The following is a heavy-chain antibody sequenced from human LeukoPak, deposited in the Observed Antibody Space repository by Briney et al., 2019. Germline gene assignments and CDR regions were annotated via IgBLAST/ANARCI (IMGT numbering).Heavy chain of an antibody. V-gene: IGHV4-34*01. CDR1: GGSFSGYY. Sequence: SETLSLTXAVYGGSFSGYYWSWIRQPPGKGVEWIGEINHSGSTNYNPSLKSRVTISVDTSKNQFSLKLSSVTAADTAVYYCARLKDWDYWTRTLDYWGQGTLVTVSS. CDR2: INHSGST. D-gene: IGHD1-7*01. J-gene: IGHJ4*02. CDR3: ARLKDWDYWTRTLDY.